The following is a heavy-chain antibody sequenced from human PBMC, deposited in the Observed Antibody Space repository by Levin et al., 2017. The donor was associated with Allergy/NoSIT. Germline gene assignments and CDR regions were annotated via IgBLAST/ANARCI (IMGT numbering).Heavy chain of an antibody. D-gene: IGHD6-13*01. CDR1: GGSISSGDYY. V-gene: IGHV4-30-4*01. CDR3: ARGDSRDVIDI. J-gene: IGHJ3*02. CDR2: IYYSGST. Sequence: SSETLSLTCTVSGGSISSGDYYWSWIRQPPGKGLEWIGYIYYSGSTYYNPSLKSRVTISVDTSKNQFSLKLSSVTAADTAVYYCARGDSRDVIDIWGQGTMVTVSS.